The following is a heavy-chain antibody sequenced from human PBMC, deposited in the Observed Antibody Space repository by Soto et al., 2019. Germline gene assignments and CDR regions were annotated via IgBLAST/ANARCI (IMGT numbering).Heavy chain of an antibody. J-gene: IGHJ6*02. Sequence: PSETLSLTCAVYGGSFSGYYWSWIRQPPGKGLEWIGEINHSGSTNYNPSLKSRVTISVDTSKNQFSLKLSSVTAADTAVYYCARGHCSGGSCYSYYYYYGMDVWGQGTTVTVSS. CDR1: GGSFSGYY. CDR2: INHSGST. CDR3: ARGHCSGGSCYSYYYYYGMDV. D-gene: IGHD2-15*01. V-gene: IGHV4-34*01.